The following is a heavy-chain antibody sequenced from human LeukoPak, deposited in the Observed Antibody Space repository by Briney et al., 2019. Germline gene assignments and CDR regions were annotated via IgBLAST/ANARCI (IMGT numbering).Heavy chain of an antibody. CDR2: ISGSGGST. V-gene: IGHV3-23*01. CDR3: AKSGSGSYLYYFDY. CDR1: GFTFSSYA. J-gene: IGHJ4*02. Sequence: TGGPLRLSCAASGFTFSSYAMSWVRQAPGKGLEWVSAISGSGGSTYYADSVKGRFTISRDNSKNTLSLQMNSLTAEDTAIYYCAKSGSGSYLYYFDYWGQGTLVTVSS. D-gene: IGHD3-10*01.